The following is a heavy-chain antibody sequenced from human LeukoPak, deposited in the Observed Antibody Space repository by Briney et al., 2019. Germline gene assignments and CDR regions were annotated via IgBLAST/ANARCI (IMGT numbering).Heavy chain of an antibody. CDR2: INQVGSSK. Sequence: GGSLRLSCAASGFTFTTYWMGWVRQAPGKGPEWVANINQVGSSKYFVDSVKGRFIISRDNAKNSLYLQMNSLRDEDTAVYYCANLGPPGRDHYLESWGQGTLVTVSS. CDR3: ANLGPPGRDHYLES. V-gene: IGHV3-7*01. D-gene: IGHD5-24*01. CDR1: GFTFTTYW. J-gene: IGHJ4*02.